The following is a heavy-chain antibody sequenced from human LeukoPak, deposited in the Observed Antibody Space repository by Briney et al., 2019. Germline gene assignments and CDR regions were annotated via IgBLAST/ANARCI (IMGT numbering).Heavy chain of an antibody. Sequence: PGGSLRLSCAASGFTFSTYWMTWVRQAPGKGLEWVAVISYDGSNKYYADSVKGRFTISRDNSKNTLYLQMNSLRAEDTAVYYCARDSGGGVTNADYWGQGTLVTVSS. V-gene: IGHV3-30*03. CDR3: ARDSGGGVTNADY. D-gene: IGHD3-16*01. J-gene: IGHJ4*02. CDR2: ISYDGSNK. CDR1: GFTFSTYW.